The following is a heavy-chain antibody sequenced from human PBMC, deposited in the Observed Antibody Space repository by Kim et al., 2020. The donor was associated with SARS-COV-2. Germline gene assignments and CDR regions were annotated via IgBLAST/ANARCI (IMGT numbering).Heavy chain of an antibody. D-gene: IGHD6-19*01. Sequence: GGSLRLSCAVSGFTLSNNAMSWVRQAPGRGLEWVSTIHPRAETTYYADSVNGRFTIYRDSSNYTLYLQLNSLRADDTAVYYCAKDRGGWGWPVFDYGGQGTLVTVSS. J-gene: IGHJ4*02. V-gene: IGHV3-23*01. CDR3: AKDRGGWGWPVFDY. CDR1: GFTLSNNA. CDR2: IHPRAETT.